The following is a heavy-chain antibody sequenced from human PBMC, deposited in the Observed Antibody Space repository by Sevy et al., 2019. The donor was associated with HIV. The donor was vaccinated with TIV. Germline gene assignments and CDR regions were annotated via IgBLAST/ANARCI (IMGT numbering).Heavy chain of an antibody. D-gene: IGHD3-3*01. CDR1: GYTFSDSGYY. V-gene: IGHV1-2*02. CDR2: INPKSGAT. Sequence: ASVKVSCKASGYTFSDSGYYVHWVRQAPGQGLEWMGWINPKSGATNYAQKFQGSVTMTRATSVSTANMELSRLTSDDTAVYYCARESYDFWTGPVDYDYGMDVWGQGTTVTVSS. J-gene: IGHJ6*02. CDR3: ARESYDFWTGPVDYDYGMDV.